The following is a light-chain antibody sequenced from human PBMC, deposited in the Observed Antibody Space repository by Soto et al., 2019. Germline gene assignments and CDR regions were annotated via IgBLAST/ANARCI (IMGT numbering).Light chain of an antibody. CDR2: AVS. J-gene: IGKJ1*01. Sequence: DIQLIQSPSSLSASVGDRVTITCHTSQRVSSYLKWYQQKPGKAAKLLINAVSTLHSGVPSRFSGSGSETDFTLTISSLQPEDSGTYYCQQSYTTPSWTFGQGTKVEI. CDR1: QRVSSY. CDR3: QQSYTTPSWT. V-gene: IGKV1-39*01.